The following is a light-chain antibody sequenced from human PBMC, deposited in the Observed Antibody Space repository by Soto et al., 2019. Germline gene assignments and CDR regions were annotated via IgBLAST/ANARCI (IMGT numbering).Light chain of an antibody. CDR2: AAA. CDR3: QQFSSYPLT. V-gene: IGKV3-20*01. J-gene: IGKJ4*01. CDR1: QSVSSNF. Sequence: EIVLTQSPGTLSLSPWERATLSCRASQSVSSNFLAWYQQKPGQAPRLLIYAAASRATGIPDRFSGSGSGTDFTLTISRLEPEDFAVYYCQQFSSYPLTFGGGTKVDIK.